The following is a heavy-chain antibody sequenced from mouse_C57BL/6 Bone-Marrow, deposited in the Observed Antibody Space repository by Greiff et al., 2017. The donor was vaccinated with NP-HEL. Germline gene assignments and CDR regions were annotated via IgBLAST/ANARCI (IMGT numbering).Heavy chain of an antibody. Sequence: QVHVKQSGAELARPGASVKLSCKASGYTFTSYGISWVKQRTGQGLEWIGEIYPRSGNTYYNEKFTGKATLTADKYSSTAYMELRSLTSEDSAVYFCRYGSSLSWFAYWGQGTLVTVSS. CDR1: GYTFTSYG. V-gene: IGHV1-81*01. CDR2: IYPRSGNT. D-gene: IGHD1-1*01. J-gene: IGHJ3*01. CDR3: RYGSSLSWFAY.